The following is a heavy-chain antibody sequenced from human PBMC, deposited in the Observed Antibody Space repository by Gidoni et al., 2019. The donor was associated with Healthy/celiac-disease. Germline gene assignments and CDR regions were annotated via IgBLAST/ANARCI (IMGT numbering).Heavy chain of an antibody. D-gene: IGHD2-15*01. CDR3: ARERGYCSGGSCYSDYYYYYGMDV. V-gene: IGHV1-2*02. CDR2: INPNSGGT. Sequence: QVQLVQSGAEVKKPGASVTVSCKASGYTFTGYYMHWVRQAPGQGLEWMGWINPNSGGTNYAQKFQGRVTMTRDTSISTAYMELSRLRSDDTAVYYCARERGYCSGGSCYSDYYYYYGMDVWGQGTTVTVSS. CDR1: GYTFTGYY. J-gene: IGHJ6*02.